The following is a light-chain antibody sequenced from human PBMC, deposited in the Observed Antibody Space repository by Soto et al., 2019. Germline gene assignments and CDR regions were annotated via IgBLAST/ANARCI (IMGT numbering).Light chain of an antibody. Sequence: EIVLTQSPGTLSLSPGERATLSCRASQSVSSSYLAWYQQKPGQAPRLLIYVASSRATGIPGRFSGSGSGTDFTLSIRRLEPEDVAVYYCQQYGRSPRTFGQGTKLEIK. J-gene: IGKJ2*01. CDR2: VAS. CDR1: QSVSSSY. CDR3: QQYGRSPRT. V-gene: IGKV3-20*01.